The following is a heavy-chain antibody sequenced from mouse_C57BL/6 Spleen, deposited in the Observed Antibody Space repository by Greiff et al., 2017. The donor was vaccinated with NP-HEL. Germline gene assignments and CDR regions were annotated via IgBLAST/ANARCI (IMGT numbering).Heavy chain of an antibody. CDR2: FHPYNDDT. Sequence: VKLMESGAELVKPGASVKMSCKASGYTFTTYPIEWMKQNHGKSLEWIGNFHPYNDDTKYNEKFKGKATLTVEKSSSTVYLELSRLTSDDSAVYYCARGVIYDGYYGYFDYWGQGTTLTVSS. CDR3: ARGVIYDGYYGYFDY. D-gene: IGHD2-3*01. J-gene: IGHJ2*01. V-gene: IGHV1-47*01. CDR1: GYTFTTYP.